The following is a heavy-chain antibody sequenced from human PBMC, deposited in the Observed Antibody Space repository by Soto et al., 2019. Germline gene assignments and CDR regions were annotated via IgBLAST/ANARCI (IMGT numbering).Heavy chain of an antibody. CDR2: IYYSGST. CDR1: GGSISSYY. Sequence: PADTLSLTCTVSGGSISSYYWSWIRQPPGKGLEWIGYIYYSGSTNYNPSLKSRVTISVDTSKNQFSLKLSSVTAADTAVYYCARAITTVHYYYMDVWGKGTTVTVSS. D-gene: IGHD3-22*01. CDR3: ARAITTVHYYYMDV. V-gene: IGHV4-59*01. J-gene: IGHJ6*03.